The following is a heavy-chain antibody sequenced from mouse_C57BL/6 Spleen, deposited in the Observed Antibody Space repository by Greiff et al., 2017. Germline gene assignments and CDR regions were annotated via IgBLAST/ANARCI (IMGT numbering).Heavy chain of an antibody. J-gene: IGHJ2*01. Sequence: QVQLKESGPELVKPGASVKISCKASGYAFRSSWMNWVKQRPGKGLEWIGRIYPGDGDTNYNGKFKGKATLTADKSSSTAYMQLSSLTSEDSAVYFGARRGQTGWFDYWGQGTTLTVSS. CDR3: ARRGQTGWFDY. V-gene: IGHV1-82*01. CDR1: GYAFRSSW. D-gene: IGHD4-1*01. CDR2: IYPGDGDT.